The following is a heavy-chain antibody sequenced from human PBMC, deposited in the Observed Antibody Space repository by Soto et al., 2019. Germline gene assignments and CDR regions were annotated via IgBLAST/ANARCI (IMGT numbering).Heavy chain of an antibody. Sequence: EVQLLESGGGVVQPGGSLRLSCVASGFTFENYAMSWVRQAPGKGLEWVSAISGSGGTTYYSDSVKGRFTISRDNSKNTVYLQMNDLRVEDAAEYFCAKDSWAIFGVPAGEYYAMDVWGQGTTVTVSS. CDR1: GFTFENYA. V-gene: IGHV3-23*01. D-gene: IGHD3-3*01. CDR3: AKDSWAIFGVPAGEYYAMDV. CDR2: ISGSGGTT. J-gene: IGHJ6*02.